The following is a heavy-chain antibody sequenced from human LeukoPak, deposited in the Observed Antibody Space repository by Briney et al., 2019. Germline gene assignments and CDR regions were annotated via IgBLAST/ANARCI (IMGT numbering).Heavy chain of an antibody. CDR3: ARRTDSGWKWFDP. V-gene: IGHV5-51*01. CDR2: IHPGEYER. J-gene: IGHJ5*02. Sequence: GESLRISCKASGYRFTSYWIGWVRQMPGKGLEWMGVIHPGEYERRYSPSFEGQVTISADRSISTAYMQWSSLKASDTAMYYCARRTDSGWKWFDPWGQGTLVTVSS. CDR1: GYRFTSYW. D-gene: IGHD6-25*01.